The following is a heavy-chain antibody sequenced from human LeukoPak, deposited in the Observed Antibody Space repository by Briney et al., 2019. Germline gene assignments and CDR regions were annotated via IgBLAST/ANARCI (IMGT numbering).Heavy chain of an antibody. J-gene: IGHJ3*02. CDR1: GFTFDDYA. D-gene: IGHD1-14*01. V-gene: IGHV3-43D*04. Sequence: GGSLRLSCAASGFTFDDYAMHWVRQAPGKGLEWVSLISWDGGSTYYADSVKGRFTISRDNSKNSLYLQMSSLRAEDTALYYCAKVQGRISGAFDIWGQGTMVTVSS. CDR3: AKVQGRISGAFDI. CDR2: ISWDGGST.